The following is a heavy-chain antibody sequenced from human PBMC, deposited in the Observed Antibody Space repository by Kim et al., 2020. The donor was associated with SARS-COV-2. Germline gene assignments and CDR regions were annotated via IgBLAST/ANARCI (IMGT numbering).Heavy chain of an antibody. Sequence: GGSLRLSCAASGFTFSSYGMHWVRQAPGKGLEWVAVISYDGSNKYYADSVKGRFTISRDNSKNTLYLQMNSLRAEDTAVYYCAKGGLSWLFDYWGQGTLVTVSS. CDR3: AKGGLSWLFDY. CDR2: ISYDGSNK. J-gene: IGHJ4*02. V-gene: IGHV3-30*18. D-gene: IGHD6-13*01. CDR1: GFTFSSYG.